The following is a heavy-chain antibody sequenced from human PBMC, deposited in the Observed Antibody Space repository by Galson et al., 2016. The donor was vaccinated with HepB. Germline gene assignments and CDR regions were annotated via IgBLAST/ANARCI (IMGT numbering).Heavy chain of an antibody. V-gene: IGHV4-39*01. CDR3: ALGYGSFEGDAFDV. D-gene: IGHD4-17*01. Sequence: SETLSLTCTVSGGSISSSSFYWVWIRQSPGKGLEWIGTVYFSGSTYYNPSLKSRGTISVDKPKNQFSLKLRSVTAADTAIYYCALGYGSFEGDAFDVWGQGTLVTVSS. J-gene: IGHJ3*01. CDR1: GGSISSSSFY. CDR2: VYFSGST.